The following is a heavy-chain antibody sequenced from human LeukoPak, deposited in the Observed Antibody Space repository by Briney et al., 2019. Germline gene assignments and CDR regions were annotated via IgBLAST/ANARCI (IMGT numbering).Heavy chain of an antibody. CDR1: GFTFSSYS. D-gene: IGHD3-10*01. J-gene: IGHJ4*02. CDR3: ARGVTMVRGAIRF. V-gene: IGHV3-21*01. CDR2: ISGSSSYI. Sequence: PGGTLRLSCAASGFTFSSYSMNWVRQAPGKGLEWVSSISGSSSYIYYADSVKGRFTISRDNAKNSLYLQMNSLRAEDTAVYYCARGVTMVRGAIRFWGQGTLVTVSS.